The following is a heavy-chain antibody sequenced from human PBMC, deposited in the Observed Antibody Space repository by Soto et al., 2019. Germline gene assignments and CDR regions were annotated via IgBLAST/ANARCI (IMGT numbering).Heavy chain of an antibody. D-gene: IGHD4-17*01. CDR1: GFTFSSYA. J-gene: IGHJ1*01. Sequence: GSLRLSCAASGFTFSSYAMSWVRQAPGKGLEWVSAIVGSGGSTYYADSVKGRFTISRDNSKNTLYLQMNSLRAEDTAVFYCAIAPVPDYGAYGSCVFQLWGQGTLVTVSS. CDR3: AIAPVPDYGAYGSCVFQL. CDR2: IVGSGGST. V-gene: IGHV3-23*01.